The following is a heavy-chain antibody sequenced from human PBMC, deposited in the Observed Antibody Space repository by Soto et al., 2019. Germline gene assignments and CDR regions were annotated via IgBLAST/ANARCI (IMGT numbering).Heavy chain of an antibody. V-gene: IGHV1-69*02. CDR1: GGTFSSYT. D-gene: IGHD2-15*01. Sequence: SVKVSCKASGGTFSSYTISWVRQAPGQGLEWMGRIIPILGIANYAQKFQGRVTITADKSTSTAYMELSSLRSEDTAVYYCARGDCSGGSCYSYYYYYMDVWGKGTTVTVSS. CDR3: ARGDCSGGSCYSYYYYYMDV. CDR2: IIPILGIA. J-gene: IGHJ6*03.